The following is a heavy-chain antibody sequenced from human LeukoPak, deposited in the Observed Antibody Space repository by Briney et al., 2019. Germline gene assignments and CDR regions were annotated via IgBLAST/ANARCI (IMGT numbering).Heavy chain of an antibody. CDR1: GFTLSRDS. V-gene: IGHV3-48*01. CDR3: VRVQGGSGSYWTPLDY. CDR2: ISHDSGIR. D-gene: IGHD3-10*01. Sequence: PGGSLRLSCAASGFTLSRDSMNWVRQAPGKGLEWISYISHDSGIRYYADSVRGRFTISRDNAKNSLYLQMHSLRAEDTAVYYCVRVQGGSGSYWTPLDYWGQGTLVTVSS. J-gene: IGHJ4*02.